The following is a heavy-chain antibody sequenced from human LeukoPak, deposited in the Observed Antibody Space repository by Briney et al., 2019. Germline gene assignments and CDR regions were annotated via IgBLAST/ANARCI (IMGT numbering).Heavy chain of an antibody. Sequence: GSLKVSCEVSGVTLSEVSMHWVRHAPGKGLEWMGGFDPEDGETIYAHKFQGRVTMTEDTTIHTAYMELSSLRSEDTAVYYCATTVVGATGTGYWGQGTLVTVSS. J-gene: IGHJ4*02. CDR1: GVTLSEVS. D-gene: IGHD1-26*01. CDR3: ATTVVGATGTGY. CDR2: FDPEDGET. V-gene: IGHV1-24*01.